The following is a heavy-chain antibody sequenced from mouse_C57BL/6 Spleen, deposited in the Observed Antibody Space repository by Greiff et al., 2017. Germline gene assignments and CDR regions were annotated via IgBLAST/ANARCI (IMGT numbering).Heavy chain of an antibody. CDR3: TFYGSSWRGYFDY. CDR2: IDPENGDT. CDR1: GFNIKDDY. D-gene: IGHD1-1*01. V-gene: IGHV14-4*01. J-gene: IGHJ2*01. Sequence: VQLKQSGAELVRPGASVKLSCTASGFNIKDDYMHWVKQRPEQALEWIGWIDPENGDTEYASKFQGKATITADTSSNTAYLQLSSLTSEDTAVYYCTFYGSSWRGYFDYWGQGTTLTVSA.